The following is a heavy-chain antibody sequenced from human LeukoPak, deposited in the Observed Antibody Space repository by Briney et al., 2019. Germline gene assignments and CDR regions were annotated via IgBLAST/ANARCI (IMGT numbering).Heavy chain of an antibody. CDR2: ISSSSSYI. D-gene: IGHD3-3*01. J-gene: IGHJ4*02. Sequence: GGSLRLSCAASGFTFSSYSMNWVRQAPGKGLEWVSSISSSSSYIYYADSVKGRFAISRDNAKNSLYLQMNSLRAEDTAVYYCARGSVGTISPRGDFDYWGQGTLVTVSS. CDR1: GFTFSSYS. CDR3: ARGSVGTISPRGDFDY. V-gene: IGHV3-21*01.